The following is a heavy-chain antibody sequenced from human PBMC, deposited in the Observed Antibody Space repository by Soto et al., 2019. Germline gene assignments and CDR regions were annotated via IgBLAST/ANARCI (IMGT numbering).Heavy chain of an antibody. CDR2: IYHSGSA. CDR1: GGSISIGGYS. D-gene: IGHD3-22*01. CDR3: ARGQPDGSSGYYY. V-gene: IGHV4-30-2*01. J-gene: IGHJ4*02. Sequence: SETLSLTVAVSGGSISIGGYSWSWIWQPPGKGLEGIGYIYHSGSAYYNPSLKSLVTISAYRSNHQVSLNLISATAWATGGYYCARGQPDGSSGYYYWGQGTTVT.